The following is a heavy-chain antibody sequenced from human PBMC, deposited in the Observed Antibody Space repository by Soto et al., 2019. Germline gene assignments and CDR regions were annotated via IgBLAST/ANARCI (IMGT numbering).Heavy chain of an antibody. CDR2: IIWNIGSI. V-gene: IGHV3-9*01. Sequence: FLRLPFAASGFNFDDYAMHWGRPAPGKGLEWGSGIIWNIGSIGYAASVKGRLTSSRDNAKNSLYLQMNSLRAEDTALYYCAKDWYSSSGDYYYMDVWGKGTTVTVSS. J-gene: IGHJ6*03. CDR1: GFNFDDYA. D-gene: IGHD6-6*01. CDR3: AKDWYSSSGDYYYMDV.